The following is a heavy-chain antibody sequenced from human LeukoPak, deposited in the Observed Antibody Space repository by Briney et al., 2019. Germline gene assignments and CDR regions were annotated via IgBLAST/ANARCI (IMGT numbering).Heavy chain of an antibody. CDR1: GGSISSYY. CDR2: IHRSGST. D-gene: IGHD1-26*01. V-gene: IGHV4-59*01. Sequence: SETLPLTCTVSGGSISSYYWSWIRQPPGKGLEWIGNIHRSGSTNYRSSLKSRVTMSMDTSNNQFFLMVRSVTAADTAVYYCARVPQWGLDQWGQGTLVTVSS. CDR3: ARVPQWGLDQ. J-gene: IGHJ4*02.